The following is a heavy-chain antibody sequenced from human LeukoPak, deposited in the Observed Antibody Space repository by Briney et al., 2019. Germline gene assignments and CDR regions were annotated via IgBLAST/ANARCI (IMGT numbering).Heavy chain of an antibody. V-gene: IGHV4-38-2*02. CDR2: IYYSGST. Sequence: SETLSLTCTVSGYSINNGYCWGWIRQPPGKGLEWIGSIYYSGSTYYNPSLKSRVTISVDTSKNQFSLKLSSVTAADTAVYYCARDVVRFLEWYPYFDYWGQGTLVTVSS. D-gene: IGHD3-3*01. J-gene: IGHJ4*02. CDR1: GYSINNGYC. CDR3: ARDVVRFLEWYPYFDY.